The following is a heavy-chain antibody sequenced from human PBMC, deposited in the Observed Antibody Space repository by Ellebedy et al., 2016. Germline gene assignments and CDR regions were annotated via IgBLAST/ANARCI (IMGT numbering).Heavy chain of an antibody. J-gene: IGHJ5*02. D-gene: IGHD4-17*01. Sequence: GESLKISCAASGFSFSTKSMNWVRQAPGKGLEWVSYISKSGSTIYYADSVKGRFTISRDNAKNALYLQMNSLRVEDTAVYYCASSLRYGDLNWFDPWGQGTLVTVSS. CDR1: GFSFSTKS. CDR2: ISKSGSTI. CDR3: ASSLRYGDLNWFDP. V-gene: IGHV3-48*04.